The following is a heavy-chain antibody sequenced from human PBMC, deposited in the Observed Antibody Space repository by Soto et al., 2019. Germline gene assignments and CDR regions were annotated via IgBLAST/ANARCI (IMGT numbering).Heavy chain of an antibody. V-gene: IGHV3-23*01. J-gene: IGHJ4*02. CDR3: AKSPGMYYYDSSGYYHYYY. CDR1: GFTVSSNY. D-gene: IGHD3-22*01. Sequence: GGSLRLSCAASGFTVSSNYMSWVRQAPGKGLEWVSAISGSGVSTYYADSVKGRFTISRDNSKNTLYLQMNSLRAEDTAVYYCAKSPGMYYYDSSGYYHYYYWGQGTLVTVSS. CDR2: ISGSGVST.